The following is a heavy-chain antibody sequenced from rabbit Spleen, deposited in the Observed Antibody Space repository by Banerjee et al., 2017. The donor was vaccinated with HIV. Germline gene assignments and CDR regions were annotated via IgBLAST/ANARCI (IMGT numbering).Heavy chain of an antibody. CDR3: ARQYSGAGAAYGL. J-gene: IGHJ4*01. CDR2: IATDSGST. D-gene: IGHD6-1*01. V-gene: IGHV1S45*01. CDR1: GFSFSSRYW. Sequence: QEQLEESGGGLVQPEGSLTLTCTASGFSFSSRYWICWVRQAPGKGLEWIGDIATDSGSTYYASWAKGRFTISKTSSPTVTLQMTSLTAADTATYFCARQYSGAGAAYGLWGPGTLVTVS.